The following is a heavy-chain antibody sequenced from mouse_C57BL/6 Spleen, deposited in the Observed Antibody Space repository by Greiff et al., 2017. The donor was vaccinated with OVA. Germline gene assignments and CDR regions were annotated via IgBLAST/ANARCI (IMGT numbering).Heavy chain of an antibody. D-gene: IGHD1-1*01. V-gene: IGHV7-3*01. CDR2: ISNKANGYTT. J-gene: IGHJ2*01. Sequence: DVLLVESGGGLVQPGGSLSLSCAASGFTFTDYYMSWVRQPPGKALEWLGFISNKANGYTTEYSASVKGRLTISRATSHSILHLQMHAIRGEESATYYCARCERLYGGSYEGGYFDGWGKGTTLTVSS. CDR3: ARCERLYGGSYEGGYFDG. CDR1: GFTFTDYY.